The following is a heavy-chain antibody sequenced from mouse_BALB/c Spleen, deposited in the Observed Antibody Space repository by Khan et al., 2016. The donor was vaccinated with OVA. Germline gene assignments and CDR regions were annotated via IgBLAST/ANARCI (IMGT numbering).Heavy chain of an antibody. Sequence: QMQLEESGPGLGAPSQSLSITCTVSGFSLTDYGVSWIRQPPGKGLEWLGIIWGGGTTYYNSALKSRLSISKDNSKSQVFLKMNSLQTDDSAMYYCAKPLYAHYYAMDYWGQGTSVTVSS. CDR1: GFSLTDYG. D-gene: IGHD1-3*01. CDR3: AKPLYAHYYAMDY. CDR2: IWGGGTT. V-gene: IGHV2-6-5*01. J-gene: IGHJ4*01.